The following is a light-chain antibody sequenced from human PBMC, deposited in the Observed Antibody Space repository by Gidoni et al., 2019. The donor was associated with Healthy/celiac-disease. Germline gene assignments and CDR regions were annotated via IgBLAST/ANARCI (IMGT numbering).Light chain of an antibody. J-gene: IGKJ1*01. CDR2: GAS. V-gene: IGKV3-20*01. Sequence: EIVLTQSPGTLSLSPGERATLSCRASQSVSSSYLAWYQHKPGQAPRLLIYGASSRAPGIPDRFSGSGSGTDFTLTISRLEPEDFAVYYCQQYGSSLWTFGQGTKVEIK. CDR1: QSVSSSY. CDR3: QQYGSSLWT.